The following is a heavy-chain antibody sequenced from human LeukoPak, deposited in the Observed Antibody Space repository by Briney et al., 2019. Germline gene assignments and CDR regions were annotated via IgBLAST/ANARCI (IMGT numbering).Heavy chain of an antibody. CDR2: ISPNSGGT. V-gene: IGHV1-2*02. CDR1: GYTFTGHY. J-gene: IGHJ4*02. CDR3: ARGQFIAARYYFDY. D-gene: IGHD6-6*01. Sequence: ASVKVSCKASGYTFTGHYMHWVRQAPGQGLEWMGWISPNSGGTNYAQKFQGRVTMTRDTSISTAYMELSRLRSDDTAVYYCARGQFIAARYYFDYWGQGTLVTVSS.